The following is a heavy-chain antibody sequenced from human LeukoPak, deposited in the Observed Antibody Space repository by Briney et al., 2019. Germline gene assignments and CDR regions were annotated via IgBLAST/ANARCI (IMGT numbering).Heavy chain of an antibody. CDR2: ISYDGSNK. V-gene: IGHV3-30*18. D-gene: IGHD3-22*01. J-gene: IGHJ3*02. CDR3: AKDYDSSGWAAFDI. Sequence: PGRSLRLSCAASGFTFNSFGMHWVRQAPGKGLEWVGVISYDGSNKYFADSVKGRFTISRDNSKNTLYLQMNSLRAEDTAVYYCAKDYDSSGWAAFDIWGQGTMVTVSS. CDR1: GFTFNSFG.